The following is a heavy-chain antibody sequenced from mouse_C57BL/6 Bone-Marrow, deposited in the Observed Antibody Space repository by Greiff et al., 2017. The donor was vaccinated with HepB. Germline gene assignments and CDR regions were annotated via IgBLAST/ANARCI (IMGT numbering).Heavy chain of an antibody. CDR2: IDPSDSYT. D-gene: IGHD1-1*01. CDR3: APDYYGSGPYWYFDV. Sequence: VQLQQPGAELVKPGASVKLSCKASGYTFTSYWMQWVKQRPGQGLEWIGEIDPSDSYTNYNQKFKGKATLTVDTSSSTAYMQLSSLTSEDSAVYYCAPDYYGSGPYWYFDVWGTGTTITVTA. V-gene: IGHV1-50*01. CDR1: GYTFTSYW. J-gene: IGHJ1*03.